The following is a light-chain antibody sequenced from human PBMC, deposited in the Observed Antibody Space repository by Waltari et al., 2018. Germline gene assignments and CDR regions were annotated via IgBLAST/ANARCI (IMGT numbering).Light chain of an antibody. CDR2: AVN. V-gene: IGLV2-14*03. Sequence: QSALAQPHSVSGSPGQSITISCTATSSDVGVCQYVSWYQQHPGKAPKLLIYAVNKRPSGVSTRFSGSKSGNTASLTISGLQGEDEADYYCGSHTSGSTWVFGGGTKVTVL. CDR1: SSDVGVCQY. CDR3: GSHTSGSTWV. J-gene: IGLJ3*02.